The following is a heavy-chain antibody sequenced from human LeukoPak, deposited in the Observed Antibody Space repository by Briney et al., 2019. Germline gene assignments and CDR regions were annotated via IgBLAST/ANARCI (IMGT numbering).Heavy chain of an antibody. Sequence: PGGSLRLSCAASGFTFSSYAMHWVSQAPGKGLEWVAVISYDGSNKYYADSVKGRFTISRDNSKNTLYLQMNSLRAEDTAVYYCAREYYYDSSLIYYYGMDVWGQRNTVTDSS. CDR3: AREYYYDSSLIYYYGMDV. D-gene: IGHD3-22*01. CDR2: ISYDGSNK. CDR1: GFTFSSYA. J-gene: IGHJ6*02. V-gene: IGHV3-30*04.